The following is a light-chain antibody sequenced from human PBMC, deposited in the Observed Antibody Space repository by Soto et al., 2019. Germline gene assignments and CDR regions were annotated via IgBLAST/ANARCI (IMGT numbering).Light chain of an antibody. CDR2: EVT. J-gene: IGLJ2*01. CDR3: SSFARGDNPHVL. CDR1: SSDVAGSDY. V-gene: IGLV2-8*01. Sequence: QSVLTQPPSANGSPGQSVTISCTGTSSDVAGSDYVSWYQQHPGKAPKLIIYEVTKRPAGVPDRFSGSKSGNTASLTVSGLQADDESYYYCSSFARGDNPHVLFGGGTKVTVL.